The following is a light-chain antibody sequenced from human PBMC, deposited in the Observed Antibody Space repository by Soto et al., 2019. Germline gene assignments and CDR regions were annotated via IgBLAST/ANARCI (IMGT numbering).Light chain of an antibody. CDR1: ESVSNN. CDR2: GAS. Sequence: EIVLTQSPGTLSLSPGERATLSCRASESVSNNLAWYQQKPGLAPRLLIYGASTRATGIPARFSGSGSGTDFTLTISRLEPEDFAVYYCQQYGSSLWTFGQGTKVDIK. CDR3: QQYGSSLWT. V-gene: IGKV3-20*01. J-gene: IGKJ1*01.